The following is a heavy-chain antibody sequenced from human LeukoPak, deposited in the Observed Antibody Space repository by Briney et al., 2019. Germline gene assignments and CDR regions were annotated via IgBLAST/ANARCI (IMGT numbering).Heavy chain of an antibody. Sequence: GGSLSLSCAASGFTFSSYDMHWVRQARGKAREWVSAIGTAGDTYYPGSVKGRFTISRENAKNSLYLQMNSLRAGDTAVYYCARHFYSPHMVRGVIRVSWFDPWGQGTLVTVSS. CDR2: IGTAGDT. CDR3: ARHFYSPHMVRGVIRVSWFDP. V-gene: IGHV3-13*01. CDR1: GFTFSSYD. J-gene: IGHJ5*02. D-gene: IGHD3-10*01.